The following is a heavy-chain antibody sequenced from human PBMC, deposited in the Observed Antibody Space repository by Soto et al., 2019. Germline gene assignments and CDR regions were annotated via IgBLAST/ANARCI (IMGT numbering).Heavy chain of an antibody. Sequence: SETLSLTCTVSGASISSDAYHWSWIRQHPGKGLEWVGFVSSRGRTYYNPSLKSRLTISADTSKSQFSLHLTSVTAADTAMYFCATYRVTATWSKFDYWGQGPLVTVS. CDR3: ATYRVTATWSKFDY. CDR1: GASISSDAYH. J-gene: IGHJ4*02. V-gene: IGHV4-31*03. CDR2: VSSRGRT. D-gene: IGHD2-21*01.